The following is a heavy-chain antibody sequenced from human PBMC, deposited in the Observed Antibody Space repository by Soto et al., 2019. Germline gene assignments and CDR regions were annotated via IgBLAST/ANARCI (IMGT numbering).Heavy chain of an antibody. CDR1: GGSISSYY. Sequence: SETLSLTCTVSGGSISSYYWSWIRQPPGKGLEWIGYIYYSGSTNYNPSLESRVTISVDTSKNQFSLKLSSATAADTAVYYCARGGYYYGMDVWGQGTTVTVSS. CDR2: IYYSGST. J-gene: IGHJ6*02. V-gene: IGHV4-59*01. CDR3: ARGGYYYGMDV.